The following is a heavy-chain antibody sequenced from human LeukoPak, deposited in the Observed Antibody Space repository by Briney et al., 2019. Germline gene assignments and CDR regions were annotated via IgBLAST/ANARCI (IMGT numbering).Heavy chain of an antibody. CDR1: GGSISSSSYY. CDR2: IYYSGST. J-gene: IGHJ4*02. Sequence: PSETLSLTCTVSGGSISSSSYYWGWIRQPPGKGLEWLGSIYYSGSTYYNPSLKSRVTISVDTSKNQFSQKLSSVTAADTAVYYCARDVTGTTTSGFDYWGQGTLVTVSS. D-gene: IGHD1-20*01. V-gene: IGHV4-39*07. CDR3: ARDVTGTTTSGFDY.